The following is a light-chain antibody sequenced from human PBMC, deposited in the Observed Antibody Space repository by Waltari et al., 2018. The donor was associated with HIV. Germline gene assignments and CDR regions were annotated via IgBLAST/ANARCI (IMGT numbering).Light chain of an antibody. Sequence: DIQMTQSPSTVSASVGDRATITCRASQSISNWLAWYQHTPGKAPKLLIYEASILESGVPSRFSGSGSGTEFTLTISSLQPDDFAAYYCQQYNDHLYTFGQGTKLEI. CDR2: EAS. V-gene: IGKV1-5*03. J-gene: IGKJ2*01. CDR3: QQYNDHLYT. CDR1: QSISNW.